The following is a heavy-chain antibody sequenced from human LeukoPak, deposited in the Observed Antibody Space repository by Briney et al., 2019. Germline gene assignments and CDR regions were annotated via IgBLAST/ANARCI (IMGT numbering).Heavy chain of an antibody. CDR3: ARDAPSIAAS. Sequence: PSETLSLTCTVSGYSIRSGYFWGWIRQPPGKGLEWIGSISQSGTTYYNPSLKSRITISHDTSKNQFSLKLSSVTAADTAVYYCARDAPSIAASWGQGTLVTVSS. V-gene: IGHV4-38-2*02. J-gene: IGHJ4*02. CDR1: GYSIRSGYF. D-gene: IGHD6-6*01. CDR2: ISQSGTT.